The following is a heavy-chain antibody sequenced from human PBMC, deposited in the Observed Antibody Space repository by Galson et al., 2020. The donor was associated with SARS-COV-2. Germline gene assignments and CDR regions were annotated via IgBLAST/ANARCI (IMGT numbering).Heavy chain of an antibody. Sequence: GGSLRLSCAASGFTFSSYAMSWVRQAPGKGLEWDSAITGSGGSTYYADSVKGRFTISRDNSKNTLYLQMNSLRAEDTAVYYCAKGDLEIVVVPAASDYWGQGTLVTVSS. V-gene: IGHV3-23*01. D-gene: IGHD2-2*03. CDR2: ITGSGGST. CDR1: GFTFSSYA. J-gene: IGHJ4*02. CDR3: AKGDLEIVVVPAASDY.